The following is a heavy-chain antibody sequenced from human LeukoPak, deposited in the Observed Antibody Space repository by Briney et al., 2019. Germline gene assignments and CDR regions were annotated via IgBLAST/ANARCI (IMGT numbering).Heavy chain of an antibody. CDR1: GGTFSSYA. V-gene: IGHV1-69*13. J-gene: IGHJ4*02. D-gene: IGHD6-19*01. CDR2: IIPIFGTA. CDR3: ARACYPYSSGWFFDC. Sequence: ASVKVSCKASGGTFSSYAISWVRQAPGQGLEWMGGIIPIFGTANYAQKFQGRVTITADESTSTAYMELSSLRSEDTAVYYCARACYPYSSGWFFDCWGQGTLVTVSS.